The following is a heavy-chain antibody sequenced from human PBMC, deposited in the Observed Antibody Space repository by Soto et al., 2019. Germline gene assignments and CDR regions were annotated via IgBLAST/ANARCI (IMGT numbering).Heavy chain of an antibody. D-gene: IGHD5-12*01. J-gene: IGHJ6*03. V-gene: IGHV4-59*01. CDR2: IYYSGST. Sequence: ETLSLTCTVSGGSISSYYWSWIRQPPGKGLEWIGYIYYSGSTNYNPSLKSRVTISVDTSKNQFSLKLSSVTAADTAVYYCARGSGYDYAYYYYYYYMDVWGKGTTVTVSS. CDR1: GGSISSYY. CDR3: ARGSGYDYAYYYYYYYMDV.